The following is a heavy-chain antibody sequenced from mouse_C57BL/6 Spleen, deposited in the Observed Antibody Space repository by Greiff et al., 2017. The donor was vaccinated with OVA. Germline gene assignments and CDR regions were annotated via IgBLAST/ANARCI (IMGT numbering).Heavy chain of an antibody. Sequence: EVHLVESGGGLVKPGGSLKLSCAASGFTFSDYGMHWVRQAPEKGLEWVAYISSGSSTIYYADTVKGRFTISRDNAKNTLFLQMTSLRSEDTAMYYCAKRPPYYARDYWGQGTSVTVSS. V-gene: IGHV5-17*01. CDR3: AKRPPYYARDY. CDR2: ISSGSSTI. D-gene: IGHD2-12*01. J-gene: IGHJ4*01. CDR1: GFTFSDYG.